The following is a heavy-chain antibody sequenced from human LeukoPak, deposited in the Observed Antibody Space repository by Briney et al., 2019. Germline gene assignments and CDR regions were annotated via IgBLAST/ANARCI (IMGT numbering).Heavy chain of an antibody. V-gene: IGHV4-59*08. CDR2: IHYTGTT. CDR3: ARPYGSGWYAAFHI. J-gene: IGHJ3*02. Sequence: SETLSLTCTVSGGSISGCYWSWIRQAPGKGLEWIGYIHYTGTTNYNPSLKSRVTITVDTSKNQFFLWLTSVTAADTAVYYCARPYGSGWYAAFHIWGQGTMITVSS. D-gene: IGHD6-19*01. CDR1: GGSISGCY.